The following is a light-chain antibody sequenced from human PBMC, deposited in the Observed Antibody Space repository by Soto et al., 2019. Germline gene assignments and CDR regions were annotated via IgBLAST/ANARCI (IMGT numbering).Light chain of an antibody. J-gene: IGKJ2*01. CDR3: QQRTDWRYT. CDR2: AAS. Sequence: EIVLTQSPAILSLSPGESATLSCRASQSVSTYLAWYQQKPGQTPRLLIYAASNRATGVPARFTGSGSGTAFTLTISSLEPEDFAVYYCQQRTDWRYTFGQGTKLEIK. V-gene: IGKV3-11*01. CDR1: QSVSTY.